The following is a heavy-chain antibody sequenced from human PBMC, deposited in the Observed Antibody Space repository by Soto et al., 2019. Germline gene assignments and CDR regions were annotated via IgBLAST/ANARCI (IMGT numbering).Heavy chain of an antibody. J-gene: IGHJ6*02. CDR2: ITPFSGVR. CDR1: GGTFGNYA. D-gene: IGHD4-4*01. Sequence: QVQLVQSGAEVKKPGSSLKVSCTPFGGTFGNYAVSWVRQAPGQGLEWMGGITPFSGVRTYAQKFRGRVTISADTSGTTAYMELGGLRSEDTAVYFCARASQPVNSKTNETAYYGMDVWGQGTAVTVSS. V-gene: IGHV1-69*17. CDR3: ARASQPVNSKTNETAYYGMDV.